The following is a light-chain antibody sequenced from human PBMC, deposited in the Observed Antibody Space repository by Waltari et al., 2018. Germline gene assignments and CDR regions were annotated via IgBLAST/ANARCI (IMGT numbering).Light chain of an antibody. J-gene: IGLJ2*01. V-gene: IGLV2-11*01. CDR2: DVS. Sequence: QSALPHPRPGPGSPGRSVPISCPGTSIDVGGYNLVSGYQQHPGKAPNLMIYDVSKRPSGVPDRFSGSKSGNTASLTISGLQAEDEADYYCCSYACSVVFGGGTKLTVL. CDR3: CSYACSVV. CDR1: SIDVGGYNL.